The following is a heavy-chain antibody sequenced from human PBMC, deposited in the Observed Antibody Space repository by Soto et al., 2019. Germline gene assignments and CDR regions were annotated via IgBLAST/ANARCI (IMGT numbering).Heavy chain of an antibody. Sequence: PSETVALGCAVSGGSSGSGEYYWGGIRQPPGKGLEWIGYIYYSGSTYYNPSLKSRVTISVDTSKNQFSLKLSSVTAADTAVYYCARVHYYDSLRDYYYYYGMDVWGQGTTVT. J-gene: IGHJ6*02. V-gene: IGHV4-30-4*01. CDR2: IYYSGST. D-gene: IGHD3-22*01. CDR1: GGSSGSGEYY. CDR3: ARVHYYDSLRDYYYYYGMDV.